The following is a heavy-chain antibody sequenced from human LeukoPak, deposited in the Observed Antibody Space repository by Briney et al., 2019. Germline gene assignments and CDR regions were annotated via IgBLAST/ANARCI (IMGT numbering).Heavy chain of an antibody. D-gene: IGHD4-17*01. CDR1: RFTPTRNY. CDR3: ARGTTVTSAGILDY. J-gene: IGHJ4*02. V-gene: IGHV3-53*01. CDR2: IYSGGST. Sequence: GSLRLSSAPSRFTPTRNYMSCGREAPGNGLGWGSVIYSGGSTYYADSVKGRFTISRDNSKNTLYLQMNSLRAEDTAVYYCARGTTVTSAGILDYWGQGTLVTVSS.